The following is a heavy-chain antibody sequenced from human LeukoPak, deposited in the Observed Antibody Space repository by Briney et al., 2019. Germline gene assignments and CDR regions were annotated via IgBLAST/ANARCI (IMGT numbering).Heavy chain of an antibody. Sequence: GGSLRLSCAASGFTVSSNYMSWVRQAPGKGLEWVSVIYSGGSTYYADSVKGRFTISRDNTKNTLYLQMNSLRAEDTAVYYCARFEGTSLHFDYWGQGTLFTVSS. CDR2: IYSGGST. J-gene: IGHJ4*02. CDR1: GFTVSSNY. V-gene: IGHV3-53*01. CDR3: ARFEGTSLHFDY. D-gene: IGHD2-2*01.